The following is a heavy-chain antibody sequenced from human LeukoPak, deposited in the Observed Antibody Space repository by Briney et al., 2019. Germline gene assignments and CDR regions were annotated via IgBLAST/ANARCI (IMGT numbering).Heavy chain of an antibody. CDR1: GRSLSSSTYY. D-gene: IGHD3-10*01. CDR2: IYYSGYT. Sequence: PSETLSLTCTVSGRSLSSSTYYWGWLRQPPGTGLEWIRSIYYSGYTYYSPSLKSRVTISVDTSKNQFSLKLSSVTAADTAVYYCARGVGVRLLWFGESMYNWFDPWGQGTLVTVSS. CDR3: ARGVGVRLLWFGESMYNWFDP. J-gene: IGHJ5*02. V-gene: IGHV4-39*07.